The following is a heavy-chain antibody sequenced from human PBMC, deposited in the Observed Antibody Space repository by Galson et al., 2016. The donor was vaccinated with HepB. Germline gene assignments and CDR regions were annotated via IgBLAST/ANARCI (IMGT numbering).Heavy chain of an antibody. J-gene: IGHJ4*02. D-gene: IGHD1-26*01. Sequence: SLRLSCAASGFTFSSYWMSWVRQAPGKRLECVANIKQDGSEQYYVDSVKGRFTISRDNAKKSLYLQMNSLRAEDTAVYYCARGGSRPIDYWGQGTLVTV. CDR1: GFTFSSYW. CDR3: ARGGSRPIDY. CDR2: IKQDGSEQ. V-gene: IGHV3-7*02.